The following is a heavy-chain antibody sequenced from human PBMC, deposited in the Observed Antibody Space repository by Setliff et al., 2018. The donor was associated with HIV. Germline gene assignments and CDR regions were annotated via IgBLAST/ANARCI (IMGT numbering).Heavy chain of an antibody. D-gene: IGHD3-10*01. CDR3: ANREVRGVIGH. CDR2: ISWNSGSI. CDR1: GFTFDDYA. Sequence: GGSLRLSCAASGFTFDDYAMHWVRQAPGKGLEWVSGISWNSGSIGYADSVKGRFTISRDNAKNSLYLQMNSLRAEDTAVYYCANREVRGVIGHWGQGTLVTVSS. V-gene: IGHV3-9*01. J-gene: IGHJ4*02.